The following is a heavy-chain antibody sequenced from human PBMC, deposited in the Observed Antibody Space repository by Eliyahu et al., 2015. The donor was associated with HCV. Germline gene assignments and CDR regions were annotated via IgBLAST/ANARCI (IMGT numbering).Heavy chain of an antibody. CDR2: IYSGGNI. V-gene: IGHV3-66*01. Sequence: EVQLVESGGGLVQPGGSLRLSCAASGXXXSSNYMSWVRQAPGKGLEWVSVIYSGGNIYYADSVKGRFTISRDNSKNTLSLQMNSLRAEDTAVYYCARERGHYYDNRGYYFDYWGQGTLVTVSS. D-gene: IGHD3-22*01. J-gene: IGHJ4*02. CDR1: GXXXSSNY. CDR3: ARERGHYYDNRGYYFDY.